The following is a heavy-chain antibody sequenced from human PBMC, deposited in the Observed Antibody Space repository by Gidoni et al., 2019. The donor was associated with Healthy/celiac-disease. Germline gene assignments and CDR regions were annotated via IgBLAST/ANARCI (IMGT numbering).Heavy chain of an antibody. CDR3: ARGYGGNVIPRVYHWFDP. Sequence: QVQLQQWGAGLLKPSETLSLTCAVYGGSVSGYSWSWIRQPPGKGLEWIGEINHSGSTNFNPSLKSRVTISVDTSKNQFSLKLSSVTAADTAVYYCARGYGGNVIPRVYHWFDPWGQGTLVTVSS. J-gene: IGHJ5*02. V-gene: IGHV4-34*01. D-gene: IGHD4-17*01. CDR2: INHSGST. CDR1: GGSVSGYS.